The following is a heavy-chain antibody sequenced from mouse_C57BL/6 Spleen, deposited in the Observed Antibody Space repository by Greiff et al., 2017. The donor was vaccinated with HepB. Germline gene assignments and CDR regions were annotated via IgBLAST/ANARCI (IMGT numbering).Heavy chain of an antibody. J-gene: IGHJ2*01. V-gene: IGHV1-64*01. D-gene: IGHD1-1*01. CDR1: GYTFTSYW. Sequence: VQLQQPGAELVKPGASVKLSCKASGYTFTSYWMHWVKQRPGQGLEWIGMIHPNSGSTNYNEKFKSKATLTVDKSSSTAYMQLSSLTSEDSADYYCARGGLITTVVVDYWGQGTTLTVSS. CDR3: ARGGLITTVVVDY. CDR2: IHPNSGST.